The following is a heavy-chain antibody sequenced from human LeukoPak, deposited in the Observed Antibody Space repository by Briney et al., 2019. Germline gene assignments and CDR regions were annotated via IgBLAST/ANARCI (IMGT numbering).Heavy chain of an antibody. CDR3: SRASDIAQSDF. J-gene: IGHJ4*02. D-gene: IGHD2-15*01. CDR1: GDTFSSYW. Sequence: GGSLRVSCKGSGDTFSSYWIAWVRQMPGRGLEWMGIIFPVVSDTRYSQSFQGHVTISADKSISTAYLQWDSLKASDTAMYYCSRASDIAQSDFCGQGTLVTVSS. V-gene: IGHV5-51*01. CDR2: IFPVVSDT.